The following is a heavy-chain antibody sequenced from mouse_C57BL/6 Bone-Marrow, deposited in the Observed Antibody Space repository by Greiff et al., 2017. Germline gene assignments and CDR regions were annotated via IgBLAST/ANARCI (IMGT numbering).Heavy chain of an antibody. CDR1: GYTFTDYY. Sequence: VQLKESGPVLVKPGASVKMSCKASGYTFTDYYMNWVKQSHGKSLEWIGVINPYNVGTSYNQKFKGKATLTVDKSSRTAYMELNSLTSEDSAVYYCAHLLWLRRDYWGQGTTLTVSS. D-gene: IGHD2-2*01. V-gene: IGHV1-19*01. CDR2: INPYNVGT. CDR3: AHLLWLRRDY. J-gene: IGHJ2*01.